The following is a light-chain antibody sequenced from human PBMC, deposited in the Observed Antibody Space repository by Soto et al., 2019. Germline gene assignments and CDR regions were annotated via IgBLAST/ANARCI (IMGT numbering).Light chain of an antibody. CDR2: DAS. CDR1: QPISIW. Sequence: IQMTQSPSNRSSSFGDRVTITCRASQPISIWLAWYQQKPGKAPKLLIFDASTLYGGVPSRFSGSGSGTDFAITITSLKEEDVSTYCCQQLRLYTSTFGGGTKVDIK. CDR3: QQLRLYTST. V-gene: IGKV1-5*01. J-gene: IGKJ4*01.